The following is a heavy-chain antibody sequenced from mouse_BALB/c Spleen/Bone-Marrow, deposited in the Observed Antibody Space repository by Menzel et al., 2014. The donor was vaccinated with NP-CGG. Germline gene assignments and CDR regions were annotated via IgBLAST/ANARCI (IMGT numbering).Heavy chain of an antibody. CDR1: GFTFSSYG. D-gene: IGHD2-3*01. V-gene: IGHV5-6-3*01. Sequence: EVQLVESGGGLVQPGGSLKLSCTASGFTFSSYGLSWVRQTPDKRLELVATINRNGGTNSYPDSVKGRFTISRDNAKNTLYLQMSSLKSEDTALYYCARGVDDYSWFATGAKGLWSLSLQ. J-gene: IGHJ3*01. CDR3: ARGVDDYSWFAT. CDR2: INRNGGTN.